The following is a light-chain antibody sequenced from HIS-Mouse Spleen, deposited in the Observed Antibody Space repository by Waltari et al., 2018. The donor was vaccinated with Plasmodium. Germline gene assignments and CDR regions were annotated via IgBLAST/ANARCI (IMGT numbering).Light chain of an antibody. CDR3: CSYAGSYTLV. Sequence: QSALTQPRSVSGSPGQSVTISCTGTSSDVGGYNSVSWYQQHPGKAPKLMIYDVSKRPSGVPDRFSGSKSCNTASLTISGLQAEDEADYYCCSYAGSYTLVFGGGTKLTVL. J-gene: IGLJ2*01. CDR1: SSDVGGYNS. V-gene: IGLV2-11*01. CDR2: DVS.